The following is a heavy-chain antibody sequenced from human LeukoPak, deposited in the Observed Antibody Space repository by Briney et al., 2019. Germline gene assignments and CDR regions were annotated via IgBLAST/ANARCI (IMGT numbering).Heavy chain of an antibody. Sequence: GGSLRLSCAASGFTFSSYEMNWVRQAPGQGLEWLSYIDTSGTTINYADSVKGRFTISRDNAKNSLYLQINSLRAEDTAVYYCARDAGGYYFDYWGQATLVTVSS. V-gene: IGHV3-48*03. CDR2: IDTSGTTI. CDR3: ARDAGGYYFDY. CDR1: GFTFSSYE. D-gene: IGHD1-26*01. J-gene: IGHJ4*02.